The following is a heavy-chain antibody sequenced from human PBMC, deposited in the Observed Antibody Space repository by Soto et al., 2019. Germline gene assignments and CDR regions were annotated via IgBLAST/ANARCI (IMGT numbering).Heavy chain of an antibody. CDR2: IIPIFGTA. J-gene: IGHJ5*02. Sequence: ASVKVSCKASGGTFSSYAISWVRQAPGQGLEWMGGIIPIFGTANYAQKFQGRVTITADESTSTAYMELSSLRSEDTAVYYCAREIRQYYDILTGYPGHNWFDPWGQGTLVTVSS. CDR1: GGTFSSYA. V-gene: IGHV1-69*13. D-gene: IGHD3-9*01. CDR3: AREIRQYYDILTGYPGHNWFDP.